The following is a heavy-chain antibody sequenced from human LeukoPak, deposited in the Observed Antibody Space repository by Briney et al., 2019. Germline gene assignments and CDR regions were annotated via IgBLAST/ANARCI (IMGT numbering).Heavy chain of an antibody. CDR3: AKKSPDSSGNPAYD. Sequence: PGGSLRLSCAASGFTFSSSAMSWVRQAPGKGLEWVSAISNNGGYTYYADSVQGRFTISRDNSKSTLYLQMNSLRAEDTAVYYCAKKSPDSSGNPAYDWGQGTLVTVSS. CDR1: GFTFSSSA. J-gene: IGHJ4*02. V-gene: IGHV3-23*01. CDR2: ISNNGGYT. D-gene: IGHD4-23*01.